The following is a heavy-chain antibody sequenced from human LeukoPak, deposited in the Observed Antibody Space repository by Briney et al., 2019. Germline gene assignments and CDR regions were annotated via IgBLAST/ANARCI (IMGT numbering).Heavy chain of an antibody. CDR2: IYYNGYT. J-gene: IGHJ6*02. Sequence: SSETLSLTCTVSGGSISSGSYYWDWIRQPPGKGLEWIGHIYYNGYTYYNPSLKSRVTISVDTSKNQFSLKLSSVTAADTAVYYCASLVVGSSWYGFGMDVWGQGTTVTVSS. CDR1: GGSISSGSYY. D-gene: IGHD6-13*01. V-gene: IGHV4-39*01. CDR3: ASLVVGSSWYGFGMDV.